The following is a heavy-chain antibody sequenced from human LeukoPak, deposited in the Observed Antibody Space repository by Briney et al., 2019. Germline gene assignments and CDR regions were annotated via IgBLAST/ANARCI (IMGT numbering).Heavy chain of an antibody. D-gene: IGHD6-19*01. J-gene: IGHJ4*02. CDR2: IYSSGSS. V-gene: IGHV4-4*07. CDR1: GGSISSYY. CDR3: ARESYSSGWYKDY. Sequence: PSETLSLTCTVSGGSISSYYWSWLRQPAGRGLEWIGRIYSSGSSNYNPSLKSRVIMSVDTSKNQFSLNLSSLTAADTAFYYCARESYSSGWYKDYWGQGSLVTVSS.